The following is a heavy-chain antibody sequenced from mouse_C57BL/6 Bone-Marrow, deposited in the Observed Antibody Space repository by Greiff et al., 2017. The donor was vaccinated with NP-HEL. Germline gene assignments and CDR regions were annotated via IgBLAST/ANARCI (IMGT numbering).Heavy chain of an antibody. CDR1: GFNIKDDY. CDR3: TTYGSSPHYFDY. J-gene: IGHJ2*01. V-gene: IGHV14-4*01. CDR2: IDPENGDT. Sequence: EVKLQESGAELVRPGASVKLSCTASGFNIKDDYMHWVKQRPEQGLEWIGWIDPENGDTEYASKFQGKATITADTSSNTAYLQLSSLTSEDTAVYYCTTYGSSPHYFDYWGQGTTLTVSS. D-gene: IGHD1-1*01.